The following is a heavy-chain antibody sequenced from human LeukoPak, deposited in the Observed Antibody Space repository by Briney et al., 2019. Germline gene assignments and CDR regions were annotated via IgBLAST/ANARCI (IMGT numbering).Heavy chain of an antibody. Sequence: SETLSLTCTVSGGSISSGGYYWSWSCQHPGKGLEWIVYIYYSGSTYYNPSLKSRATISVDTSKNQFSLKLSSVTAADTAVYYCARGMTGDNYDFWSGYYPSDAFDIWGQGTMVTVSS. D-gene: IGHD3-3*01. CDR3: ARGMTGDNYDFWSGYYPSDAFDI. CDR2: IYYSGST. J-gene: IGHJ3*02. CDR1: GGSISSGGYY. V-gene: IGHV4-31*03.